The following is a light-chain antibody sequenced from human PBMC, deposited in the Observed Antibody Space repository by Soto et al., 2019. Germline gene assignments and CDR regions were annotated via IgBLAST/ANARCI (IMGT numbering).Light chain of an antibody. V-gene: IGKV3-15*01. J-gene: IGKJ4*01. CDR3: QQYTNWPLT. CDR2: GAS. Sequence: EIVRTQSPATLSVSPGERATLSCRASQSVSSNLAWYQQKPGQAPRLLIYGASTRATGTPARFSGSGSGTEFTLTISSLHSEDFAVYYCQQYTNWPLTFVCGTKVEIK. CDR1: QSVSSN.